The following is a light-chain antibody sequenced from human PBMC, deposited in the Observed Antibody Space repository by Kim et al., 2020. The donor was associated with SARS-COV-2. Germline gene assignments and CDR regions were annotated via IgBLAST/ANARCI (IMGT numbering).Light chain of an antibody. CDR3: QSYDSSNLWV. J-gene: IGLJ3*02. CDR1: RGSVASNY. Sequence: TSTGPPSRGSVASNYVQWYQRRPGSAPTTVIYGDNQRPSGVPDRLSGSIDISSNSASLTISGLKTEDEADYYCQSYDSSNLWVFGGGTQLTVL. CDR2: GDN. V-gene: IGLV6-57*03.